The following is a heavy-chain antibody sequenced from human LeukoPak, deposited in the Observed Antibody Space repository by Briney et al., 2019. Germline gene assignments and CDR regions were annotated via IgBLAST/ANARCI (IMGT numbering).Heavy chain of an antibody. J-gene: IGHJ3*02. V-gene: IGHV4-59*12. CDR2: IYYSGST. D-gene: IGHD2-21*01. Sequence: SETLSLTCTVSGGSISSYYWSWIRQPPGKGLEWIGYIYYSGSTNYNPSLKSRVTISVDTSKNQFSLKLSSVTAADTAVYYCARGAFRVSAFDIWGQGTMVTVSS. CDR1: GGSISSYY. CDR3: ARGAFRVSAFDI.